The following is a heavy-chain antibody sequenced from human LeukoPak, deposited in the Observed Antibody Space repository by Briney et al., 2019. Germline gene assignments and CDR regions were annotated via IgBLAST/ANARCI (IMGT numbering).Heavy chain of an antibody. V-gene: IGHV7-4-1*02. CDR2: INTNTGNP. J-gene: IGHJ6*03. Sequence: ASVKVSCKASGYTFTSYAMNWVRQAPGQGLEWMGWINTNTGNPTYAQGFAGRFVFSLDTSVSTAYLQISSLKAEDTAVYYCARGERLPYYYYYMGVWGKGTTVTVSS. CDR1: GYTFTSYA. CDR3: ARGERLPYYYYYMGV. D-gene: IGHD6-25*01.